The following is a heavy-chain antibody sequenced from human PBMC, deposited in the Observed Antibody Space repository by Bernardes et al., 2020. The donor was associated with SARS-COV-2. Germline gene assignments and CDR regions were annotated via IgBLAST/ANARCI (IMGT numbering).Heavy chain of an antibody. V-gene: IGHV5-51*01. CDR1: DYSFSTSW. Sequence: GDSLKISCQGSDYSFSTSWIAWVRQKPGKGLDWMGIIYPGDSDTTYSPTFQGQVTISVDKSISTAYLQWNSLKPSDTAVYYCARHDALGGWFFDLWGRGTLVTVSS. J-gene: IGHJ2*01. CDR3: ARHDALGGWFFDL. D-gene: IGHD1-26*01. CDR2: IYPGDSDT.